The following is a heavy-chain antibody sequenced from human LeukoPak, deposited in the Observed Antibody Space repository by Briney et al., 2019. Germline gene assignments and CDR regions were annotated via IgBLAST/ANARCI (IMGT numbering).Heavy chain of an antibody. J-gene: IGHJ4*01. V-gene: IGHV4-38-2*02. D-gene: IGHD5-12*01. CDR3: TRDSRGYVPNFDY. CDR1: GYFISSGYY. CDR2: IYHSGST. Sequence: SETLSLTCTVSGYFISSGYYWGWIRQPRAKGLEWIGSIYHSGSTYYNPSLKSRVSISVDTSKNQFSLKLSSVTAADTAVYYWTRDSRGYVPNFDYWGHGTPVTVSS.